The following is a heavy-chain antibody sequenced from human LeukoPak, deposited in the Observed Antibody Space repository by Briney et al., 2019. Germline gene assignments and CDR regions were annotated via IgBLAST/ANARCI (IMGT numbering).Heavy chain of an antibody. D-gene: IGHD3-22*01. CDR2: ILYDGSNK. CDR1: GFTFTSYT. V-gene: IGHV3-30*18. J-gene: IGHJ4*02. CDR3: AKAYYYDSSGYYPADY. Sequence: GGSLRLSCAASGFTFTSYTMHWVRQAPGKGLEWVAVILYDGSNKYYADSVKGRFTISRDNSKNTLYLQMTSLRAEDTAVYSCAKAYYYDSSGYYPADYWGQGTLVTVSS.